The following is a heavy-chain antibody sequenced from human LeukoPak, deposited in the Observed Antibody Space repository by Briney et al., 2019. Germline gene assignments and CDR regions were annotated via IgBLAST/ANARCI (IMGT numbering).Heavy chain of an antibody. D-gene: IGHD6-13*01. CDR2: IYSGGNT. V-gene: IGHV3-53*01. J-gene: IGHJ4*02. CDR1: GFTVGTNY. CDR3: ARFIAAGYYFDY. Sequence: HPGGSLSLSCAASGFTVGTNYMSWVRQAPGKGLEWVSIIYSGGNTYYADSVKGRFTISRDSSKNTLYLQMNSLRAEDTAVYYCARFIAAGYYFDYWDQGTLVTVSS.